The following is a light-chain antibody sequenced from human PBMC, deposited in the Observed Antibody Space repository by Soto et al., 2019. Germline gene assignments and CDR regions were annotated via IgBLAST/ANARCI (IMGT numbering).Light chain of an antibody. CDR1: SSDIGGYNF. CDR2: DVG. CDR3: NSYRTVSTYG. V-gene: IGLV2-14*01. Sequence: QSALTQPASVSGSPGHSITIACTGTSSDIGGYNFVSWYQQHPGKAPKLLIYDVGNRPSGVSNRFSGSKSGNTASLTISGLQAEDEAHYYCNSYRTVSTYGFGTGTKLTVL. J-gene: IGLJ1*01.